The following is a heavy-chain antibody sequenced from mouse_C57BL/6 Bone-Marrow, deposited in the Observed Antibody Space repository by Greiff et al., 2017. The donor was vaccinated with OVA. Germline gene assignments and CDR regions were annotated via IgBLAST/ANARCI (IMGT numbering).Heavy chain of an antibody. J-gene: IGHJ1*03. CDR2: ILPSIGRT. D-gene: IGHD2-3*01. V-gene: IGHV15-2*01. CDR1: DSEVFPIAY. Sequence: QVQLQQSGSELRSPGSSVKLSCKDFDSEVFPIAYMSWVRQKPGHGFEWIGGILPSIGRTIYGEKFEDKATLEADTLSNTAYLELNSLTSEDSAIYYCARRGLLRYWYFDVWGTGTTVTVSS. CDR3: ARRGLLRYWYFDV.